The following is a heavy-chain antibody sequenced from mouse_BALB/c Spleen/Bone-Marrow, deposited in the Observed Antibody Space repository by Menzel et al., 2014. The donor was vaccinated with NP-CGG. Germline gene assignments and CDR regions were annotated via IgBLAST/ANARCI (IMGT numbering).Heavy chain of an antibody. V-gene: IGHV5-6-5*01. D-gene: IGHD2-3*01. CDR2: ISSGGST. J-gene: IGHJ3*01. Sequence: DVKLQESGGGLVKPGGTLKLSCAASGFTFSSYAMPWVRQTPERRLEWVASISSGGSTYYPDSVKGRFTISRDNARNILYLQMSSMRSEDTAMYYCARGYDGYYGFAYWGQGTLVTVSA. CDR3: ARGYDGYYGFAY. CDR1: GFTFSSYA.